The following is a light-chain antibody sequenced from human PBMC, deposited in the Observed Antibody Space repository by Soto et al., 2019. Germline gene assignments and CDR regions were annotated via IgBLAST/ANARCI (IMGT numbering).Light chain of an antibody. CDR3: QQYNSYAWT. CDR1: QNIGTT. V-gene: IGKV1-5*01. Sequence: DIQMAQSPSTLSASVGDRVTISCRASQNIGTTFAWYQQNPGKAPKLLIYDASTSESGIPSRFSGSGSGTEFTLTISSLQPDDFAAYYCQQYNSYAWTFGQGTKVDIK. J-gene: IGKJ1*01. CDR2: DAS.